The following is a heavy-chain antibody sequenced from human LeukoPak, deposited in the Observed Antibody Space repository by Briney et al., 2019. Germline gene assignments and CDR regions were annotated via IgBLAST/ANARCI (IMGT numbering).Heavy chain of an antibody. CDR3: ARLCRAWHYIDY. J-gene: IGHJ4*02. CDR1: GDSISSSSYY. Sequence: SETLSLTCTVSGDSISSSSYYWGWIRQPPGKGLEWIGSIYDTRSTFYSPSVKSRVSLSVDTSKNQFSLKLMSVTDADTAVYFCARLCRAWHYIDYWGQGTLVTVSS. V-gene: IGHV4-39*01. CDR2: IYDTRST.